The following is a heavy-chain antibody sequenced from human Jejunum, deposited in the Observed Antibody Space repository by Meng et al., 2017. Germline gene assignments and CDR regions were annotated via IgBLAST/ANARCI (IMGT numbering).Heavy chain of an antibody. CDR2: ISDSGTT. V-gene: IGHV4-61*03. CDR1: GGSVSSGFYY. J-gene: IGHJ4*02. D-gene: IGHD5-24*01. Sequence: QVHLPDSGPGLVRPSETLSLTCTVSGGSVSSGFYYWSWIRQPPGKGLEWIGYISDSGTTNYNPSLKSRVTMSVDTSKNHFSLKLTSVTAADTAVYFCARDSETYPTYFDYWGQGTLVTVSS. CDR3: ARDSETYPTYFDY.